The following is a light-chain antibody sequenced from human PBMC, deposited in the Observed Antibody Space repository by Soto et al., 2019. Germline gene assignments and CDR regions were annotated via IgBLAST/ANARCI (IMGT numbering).Light chain of an antibody. Sequence: DTQMTQSPSSLSASVGDRVTITCRASQNARSYVNWYQQKPGKAPNVLIYETSTLQDGVPSRFSGDGYGTDFTLSISSLHPEDFATYYCQQTFSLPRTFGQGNKVDIK. CDR1: QNARSY. CDR3: QQTFSLPRT. J-gene: IGKJ2*02. CDR2: ETS. V-gene: IGKV1-39*01.